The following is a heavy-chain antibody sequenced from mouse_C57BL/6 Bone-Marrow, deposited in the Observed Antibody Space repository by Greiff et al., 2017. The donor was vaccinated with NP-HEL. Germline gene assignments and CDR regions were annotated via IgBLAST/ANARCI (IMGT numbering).Heavy chain of an antibody. J-gene: IGHJ3*01. CDR2: IYPGDGDT. D-gene: IGHD2-3*01. V-gene: IGHV1-82*01. CDR3: ARRVDGYYEEEWFAY. CDR1: GYAFSSSW. Sequence: VQLQQSGPELVKPGASVKISCKASGYAFSSSWMNWVKQRPGKGLEWIGRIYPGDGDTNYNGKFKGKATLTADKSSSTAYMQLSSLTSEDAAVYFCARRVDGYYEEEWFAYWGKGTRVTVAA.